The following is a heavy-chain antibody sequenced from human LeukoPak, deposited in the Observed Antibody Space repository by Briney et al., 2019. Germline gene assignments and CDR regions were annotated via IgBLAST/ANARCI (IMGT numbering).Heavy chain of an antibody. D-gene: IGHD3-10*01. CDR2: IIPIFGTA. CDR3: ARGEYYGSGDQYNWFDP. J-gene: IGHJ5*02. Sequence: SVKVSRKASGGTFSSYAISWVRQAPGQGLELEGEIIPIFGTANYAQKFQGRVTITADKSTSTAYMELSSLRSEDTAVYYCARGEYYGSGDQYNWFDPWGQGTLVTVSS. CDR1: GGTFSSYA. V-gene: IGHV1-69*06.